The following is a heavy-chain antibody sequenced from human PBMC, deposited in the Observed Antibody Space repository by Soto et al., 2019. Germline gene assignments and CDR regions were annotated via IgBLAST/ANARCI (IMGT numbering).Heavy chain of an antibody. J-gene: IGHJ6*02. CDR2: ISYDGSNK. V-gene: IGHV3-30*18. Sequence: GGSLRLSCAASGFTFSSYGMHWVRQAPGKGLEWVAVISYDGSNKYYADSVKGRFTISRDNSKNTLYLQMNSLRAEDTAVYYCAKGRIQLWLDYGMDVWGQGTTVTVSS. CDR1: GFTFSSYG. D-gene: IGHD5-18*01. CDR3: AKGRIQLWLDYGMDV.